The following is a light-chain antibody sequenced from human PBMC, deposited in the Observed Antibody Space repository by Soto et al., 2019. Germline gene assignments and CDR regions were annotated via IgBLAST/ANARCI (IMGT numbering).Light chain of an antibody. CDR2: GAS. V-gene: IGKV3-15*01. Sequence: EIVMTQSPATLSVSPGERATLSCRASQSVSSNLAWYQQNPGQAPSLLIYGASTRATGIPARFSRSGSGTEFTHTISSLQSEDFAVYYCQQYNNWPFPSWTFGQGTKVEIK. CDR3: QQYNNWPFPSWT. CDR1: QSVSSN. J-gene: IGKJ1*01.